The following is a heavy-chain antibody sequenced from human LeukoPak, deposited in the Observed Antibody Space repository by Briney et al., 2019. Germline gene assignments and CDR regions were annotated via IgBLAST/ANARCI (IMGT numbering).Heavy chain of an antibody. CDR3: TRHTNWYFDY. J-gene: IGHJ4*02. CDR2: IGSKANSYAT. Sequence: GGSLRLSCAASGFTFSGSAMHWVRQASGKGLEWVGRIGSKANSYATAYAASVKGRFPISRDDSKNTAYLQMNSLKTEDTAVYYCTRHTNWYFDYWGQGTLVTVSS. D-gene: IGHD3-3*01. CDR1: GFTFSGSA. V-gene: IGHV3-73*01.